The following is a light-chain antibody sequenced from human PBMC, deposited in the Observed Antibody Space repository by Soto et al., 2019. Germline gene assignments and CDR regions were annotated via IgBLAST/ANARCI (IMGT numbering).Light chain of an antibody. V-gene: IGLV2-14*01. CDR3: SSYTTRAPYV. J-gene: IGLJ1*01. CDR1: SKDVGAYNF. CDR2: EVT. Sequence: QSVLTQPASLSGSPGQSIPISCTGTSKDVGAYNFVSWYQHRPAKATNLIIYEVTIRPSGVYNRFSGSKSGNTASLTISGLQAEDEADYYSSSYTTRAPYVFGSGTTVTVL.